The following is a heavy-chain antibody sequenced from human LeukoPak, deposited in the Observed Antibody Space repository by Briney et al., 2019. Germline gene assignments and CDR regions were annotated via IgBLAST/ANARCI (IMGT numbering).Heavy chain of an antibody. Sequence: SETLSLTCTVSGYSISSGYYWGWIRQPPGKGLEWIGSIYHSGSTYCNPSLKSRVTISVDTSKNQFSLKLSSVTTADTAVYYCARRDYSYYVDVWGKGTTVTVSS. J-gene: IGHJ6*03. V-gene: IGHV4-38-2*02. CDR1: GYSISSGYY. CDR3: ARRDYSYYVDV. CDR2: IYHSGST.